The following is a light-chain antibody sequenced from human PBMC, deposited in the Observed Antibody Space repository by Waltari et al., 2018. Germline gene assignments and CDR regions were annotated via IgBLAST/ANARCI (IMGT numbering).Light chain of an antibody. Sequence: QSVLTQPPSASATPGQRVTISCSGSSSNVGRDNVYWFQQLPGTAPKLLIYNDHQRPSGVPDRFSGSKSGTSASLAISWLRSEDEADYYCVAWDDSLSGYVFGTGTKVTVL. V-gene: IGLV1-47*02. CDR1: SSNVGRDN. J-gene: IGLJ1*01. CDR2: NDH. CDR3: VAWDDSLSGYV.